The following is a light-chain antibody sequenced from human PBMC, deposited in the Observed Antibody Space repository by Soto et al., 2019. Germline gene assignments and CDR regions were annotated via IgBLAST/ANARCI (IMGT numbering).Light chain of an antibody. CDR1: SSDVGGYNY. J-gene: IGLJ1*01. Sequence: QFVLTQPASVSGSPGQSITISCTGTSSDVGGYNYVSWYQHHPGKAPKLIIYDVTNRPSGVSNPFSGSKSGNTASLTISGLQPEDEADYYCSSYTTSNTRQIVFGTGTKVTVL. CDR2: DVT. V-gene: IGLV2-14*03. CDR3: SSYTTSNTRQIV.